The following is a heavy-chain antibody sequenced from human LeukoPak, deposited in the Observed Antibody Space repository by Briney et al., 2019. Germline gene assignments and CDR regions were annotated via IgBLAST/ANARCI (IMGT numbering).Heavy chain of an antibody. CDR2: IRYDGSNK. V-gene: IGHV3-30*02. CDR1: GFTFSSYG. D-gene: IGHD3-3*01. J-gene: IGHJ4*02. CDR3: AKSYYDFWSGYYPFDY. Sequence: GGSLRLSCAASGFTFSSYGMHWVRQAPGKGLEWVAFIRYDGSNKYYADSVKGRFTISRDNSKNTLYLQMNSLRAEDTAVYYCAKSYYDFWSGYYPFDYWGQGTLVTVSS.